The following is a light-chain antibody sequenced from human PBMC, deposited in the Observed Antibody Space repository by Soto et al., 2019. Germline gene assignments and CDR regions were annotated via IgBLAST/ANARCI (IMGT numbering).Light chain of an antibody. V-gene: IGKV4-1*01. Sequence: IVMTQSPDSLAVSLGERATINCKSSRSLLSSSTNKDFLAWYQHKPGQPPKMLFYWASTRNSGVPDRFSGSGSGAHFTLTISSLQAEDGAVYECQQSYNSTITFGQGTRLEIK. J-gene: IGKJ5*01. CDR1: RSLLSSSTNKDF. CDR3: QQSYNSTIT. CDR2: WAS.